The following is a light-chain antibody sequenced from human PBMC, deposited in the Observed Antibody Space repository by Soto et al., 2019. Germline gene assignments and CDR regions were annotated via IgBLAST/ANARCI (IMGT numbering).Light chain of an antibody. CDR1: QSIGRY. V-gene: IGKV3-11*01. CDR2: DAS. J-gene: IGKJ4*01. CDR3: QQRSNWPLT. Sequence: EIVLTQSPATLSLSPGERATLSCRASQSIGRYLAWYQQKPGQAPRLLIYDASNRATGIPARFSGSGSGKDFTLTISSLEPEDFAVYYCQQRSNWPLTFGGGTKVEIK.